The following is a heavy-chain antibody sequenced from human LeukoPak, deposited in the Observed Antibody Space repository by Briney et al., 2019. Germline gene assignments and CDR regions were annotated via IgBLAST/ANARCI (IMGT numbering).Heavy chain of an antibody. J-gene: IGHJ3*01. CDR3: ARAGLVVVTAKKSDAFDV. D-gene: IGHD2-21*02. Sequence: AESLRLSCAASGFTFSDHYMDWVRQAPGEGLEWVGRSINKANSYNTEYAAPVKGRFTISRDVSKDSLYLQMNSLKTEDTAVYYCARAGLVVVTAKKSDAFDVWGQGTMVTVFS. CDR2: SINKANSYNT. CDR1: GFTFSDHY. V-gene: IGHV3-72*01.